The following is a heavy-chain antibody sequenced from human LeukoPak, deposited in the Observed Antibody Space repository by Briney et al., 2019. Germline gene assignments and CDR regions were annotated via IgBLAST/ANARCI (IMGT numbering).Heavy chain of an antibody. J-gene: IGHJ4*02. CDR1: GGSISSYY. CDR2: IYYSGTT. V-gene: IGHV4-59*01. Sequence: SETLSLTCTVSGGSISSYYWSWIRQPPGKGLEWIGYIYYSGTTNYNPSVKSRVTISVDTSKKQFSLKLTSVTAADTAVYYCARLIGGSYFYYFDYWGQGTLVTVSS. D-gene: IGHD1-26*01. CDR3: ARLIGGSYFYYFDY.